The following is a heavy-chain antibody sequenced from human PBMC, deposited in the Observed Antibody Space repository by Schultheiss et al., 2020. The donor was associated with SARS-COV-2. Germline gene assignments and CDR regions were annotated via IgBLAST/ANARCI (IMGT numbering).Heavy chain of an antibody. CDR3: ARGPSFDY. Sequence: SETLSLTCAVYGGSFSGYYWSWIRQPPGKGLEWIGEINHSGSTNYNPSLKSRVTISVDTSKNQFSLKLSSVTAADTAVYYCARGPSFDYWGQGTLVTVSS. CDR2: INHSGST. CDR1: GGSFSGYY. J-gene: IGHJ4*02. V-gene: IGHV4-34*01.